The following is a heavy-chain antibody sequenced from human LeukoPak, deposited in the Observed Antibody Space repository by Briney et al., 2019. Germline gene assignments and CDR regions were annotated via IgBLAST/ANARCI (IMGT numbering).Heavy chain of an antibody. Sequence: GGSLRLSCAASGFTFNNYAMTWVRQAPGKGLEWVSSIGGISGSAYYPDSVKGRFTISRDNSKNTVYLQMNSLRAEDTAVYFCAKSALYDRLYFDSWGQGTLVTVSS. J-gene: IGHJ4*02. CDR2: IGGISGSA. D-gene: IGHD5/OR15-5a*01. CDR3: AKSALYDRLYFDS. CDR1: GFTFNNYA. V-gene: IGHV3-23*01.